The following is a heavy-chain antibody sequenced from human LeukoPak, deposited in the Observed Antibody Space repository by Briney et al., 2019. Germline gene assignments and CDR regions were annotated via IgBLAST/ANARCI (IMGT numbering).Heavy chain of an antibody. CDR2: ISWNSGSI. CDR3: AKARAHPYYFDY. J-gene: IGHJ4*02. CDR1: GFTFDDYA. Sequence: GGSLRLSCAASGFTFDDYAMHWVRQAPGEGLEWVSGISWNSGSIGYADSVKGRFTISRDNAKNSLYLQMNSLRAEDTALYYCAKARAHPYYFDYWGQGTLVTVSS. V-gene: IGHV3-9*01.